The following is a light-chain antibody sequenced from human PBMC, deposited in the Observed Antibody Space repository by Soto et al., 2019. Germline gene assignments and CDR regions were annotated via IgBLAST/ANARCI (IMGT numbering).Light chain of an antibody. CDR1: QSVSSTY. CDR3: QQYDNSRTWT. CDR2: GAS. V-gene: IGKV3-20*01. J-gene: IGKJ1*01. Sequence: EIVLTQSPGTLSLSPGARATLSCRASQSVSSTYLAWYQQKPGQAPRLLIYGASSRATGIPDRFSGSWSGTDFTLTISRLEPEDLAVYYCQQYDNSRTWTFGQVTKVDI.